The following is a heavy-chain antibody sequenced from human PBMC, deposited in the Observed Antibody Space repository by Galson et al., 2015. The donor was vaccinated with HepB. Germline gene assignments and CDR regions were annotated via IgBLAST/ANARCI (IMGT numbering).Heavy chain of an antibody. Sequence: SVKVSCKASGDRFSGHYIHWVRRAPGKGLEWLGWINPSSGGTIPAQRFQDRVTLTRVTSINTAFMELTKLTSDDTAVYYCATSPGNPCWFFDLWGRGTLVIVSS. D-gene: IGHD1-26*01. J-gene: IGHJ2*01. V-gene: IGHV1-2*02. CDR3: ATSPGNPCWFFDL. CDR2: INPSSGGT. CDR1: GDRFSGHY.